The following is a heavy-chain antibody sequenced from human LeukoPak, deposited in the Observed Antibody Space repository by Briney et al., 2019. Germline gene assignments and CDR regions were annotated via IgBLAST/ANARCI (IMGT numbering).Heavy chain of an antibody. J-gene: IGHJ5*02. D-gene: IGHD3-10*01. Sequence: SETLSLTCTVSGDSISRHFWSWIRQPPGKGLEWIGYIYYSGSTNCNPSLRDRVTMSLDTSNNQFSLDLSSVTATDTAVYYFARHGKTWFGEYPRPYKWFDLCGQGTLVSVSS. CDR2: IYYSGST. CDR3: ARHGKTWFGEYPRPYKWFDL. CDR1: GDSISRHF. V-gene: IGHV4-59*08.